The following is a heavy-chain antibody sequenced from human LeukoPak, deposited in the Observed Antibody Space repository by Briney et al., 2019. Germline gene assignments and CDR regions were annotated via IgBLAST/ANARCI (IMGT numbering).Heavy chain of an antibody. CDR2: ISTNGGST. CDR3: AKEIPLVSGDHRGYYFDY. V-gene: IGHV3-23*01. J-gene: IGHJ4*02. CDR1: GFTFSSYA. D-gene: IGHD7-27*01. Sequence: GGSLRLSCAASGFTFSSYAMSWVRQAPGEGLEWVSAISTNGGSTYFADSVKGRFTISRDNSKNTLYLQMNSLRAEDTAVYYCAKEIPLVSGDHRGYYFDYWGQGTLVTVSS.